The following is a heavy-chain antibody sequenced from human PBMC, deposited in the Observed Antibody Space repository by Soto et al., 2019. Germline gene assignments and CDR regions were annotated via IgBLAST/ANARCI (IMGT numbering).Heavy chain of an antibody. CDR1: GSTVNATY. V-gene: IGHV3-53*01. D-gene: IGHD4-17*01. J-gene: IGHJ4*02. Sequence: GGSLRLSCTASGSTVNATYMAWVRQSPGKGLEWVSIMYRGGSTFYANSVKGRFTISRDNSKNTLLLQMDRLTADDTAVYFCARDEYGDFAVDFWGQGPLVTVSS. CDR3: ARDEYGDFAVDF. CDR2: MYRGGST.